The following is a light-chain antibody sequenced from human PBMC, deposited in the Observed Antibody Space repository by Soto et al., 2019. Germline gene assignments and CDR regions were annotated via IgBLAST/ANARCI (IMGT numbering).Light chain of an antibody. Sequence: QSVLTQPPSASGTPGQRVTISCSGSSSNIGSNYVYWYQQLPGTAPKLLIYSNNQRPSGVPDRCSGSKSGTSASLAISGLRSEDEAVYYCAAWDDSLSGLWVFGGGTKVTVL. J-gene: IGLJ3*02. V-gene: IGLV1-47*02. CDR1: SSNIGSNY. CDR2: SNN. CDR3: AAWDDSLSGLWV.